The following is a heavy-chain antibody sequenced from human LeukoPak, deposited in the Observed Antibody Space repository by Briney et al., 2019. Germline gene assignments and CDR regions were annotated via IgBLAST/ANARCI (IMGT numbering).Heavy chain of an antibody. CDR3: VTYYYVDAFDI. Sequence: QPGGSLRLSCAASGFTVSSYEMNWVRQAPGKGLEWVSYISSSANTIYYADSVKGRFTISRDNAKNSLYLQMNSLRAEDTAVYYCVTYYYVDAFDIWGQGTMVTVSS. CDR2: ISSSANTI. D-gene: IGHD3-10*02. J-gene: IGHJ3*02. CDR1: GFTVSSYE. V-gene: IGHV3-48*03.